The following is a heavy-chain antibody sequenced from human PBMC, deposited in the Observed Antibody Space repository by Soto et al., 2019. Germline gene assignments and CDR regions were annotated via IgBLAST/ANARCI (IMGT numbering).Heavy chain of an antibody. CDR2: ISWNSGSI. V-gene: IGHV3-9*01. J-gene: IGHJ5*02. D-gene: IGHD6-13*01. Sequence: EVQLVESGGGLVQPGRSLRLSCAASGFTFDDYAMHWVRQAPGKGLEWVSGISWNSGSIGYADSVKGRFTISRDNAKNSLYLQMNSLRAEDTALYYCAKDIWQQLEGWFDPWGQGTLVTVSS. CDR1: GFTFDDYA. CDR3: AKDIWQQLEGWFDP.